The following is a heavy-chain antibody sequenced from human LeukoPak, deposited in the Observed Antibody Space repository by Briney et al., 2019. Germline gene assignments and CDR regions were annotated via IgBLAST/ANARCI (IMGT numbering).Heavy chain of an antibody. CDR1: GFNVSSTY. D-gene: IGHD3-3*01. V-gene: IGHV3-53*01. CDR2: IYAGGNK. Sequence: GGSVRLSCAASGFNVSSTYMTWVRQSPGKGLDWVTLIYAGGNKYYADSLKGRVTLSRDISRNTLYLEIHSLRAEDTAVYYCAAGGVTADRHAFEIWGQGTVVTASS. J-gene: IGHJ3*02. CDR3: AAGGVTADRHAFEI.